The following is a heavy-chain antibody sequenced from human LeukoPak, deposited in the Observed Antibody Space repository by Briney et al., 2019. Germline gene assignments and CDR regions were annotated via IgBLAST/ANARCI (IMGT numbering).Heavy chain of an antibody. CDR3: AREHQWASDY. V-gene: IGHV1-2*02. D-gene: IGHD1-26*01. Sequence: ASVKVSCKASGYSFNDYYVHWIRPAPGQGLEWVGWIYPNTGGTEYAQKFKDRATITRDTSSSTVYMELKSLRSDDTAIYYCAREHQWASDYWGQGTLVTVSS. J-gene: IGHJ4*02. CDR1: GYSFNDYY. CDR2: IYPNTGGT.